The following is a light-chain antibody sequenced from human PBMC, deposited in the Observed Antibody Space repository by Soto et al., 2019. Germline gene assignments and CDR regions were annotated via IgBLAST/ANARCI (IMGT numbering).Light chain of an antibody. CDR3: QQYNSYPWT. V-gene: IGKV1-9*01. CDR2: AAS. Sequence: IQLTQSPSSLSASVGDRVTITCRASQDIAIYLAWYQQKPGEAPKLLIYAASTLYGGVPSRFSGSGSGTDFALTITSLQAEDFATYYCQQYNSYPWTFGQGTKVEIK. J-gene: IGKJ1*01. CDR1: QDIAIY.